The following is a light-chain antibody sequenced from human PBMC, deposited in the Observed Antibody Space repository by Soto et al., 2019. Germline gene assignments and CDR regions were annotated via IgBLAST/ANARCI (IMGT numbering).Light chain of an antibody. CDR1: SSNIGSHT. Sequence: QSVLTQPPSASGTPGQRVTISCSGSSSNIGSHTVNWYQQVPGTAPKLLIYNNSQRPSGVPDRFSGSKSGTSASLAISGLQSEDEADYYCAAWHDSLNGPVFGGGTQLTVL. CDR3: AAWHDSLNGPV. J-gene: IGLJ7*01. CDR2: NNS. V-gene: IGLV1-44*01.